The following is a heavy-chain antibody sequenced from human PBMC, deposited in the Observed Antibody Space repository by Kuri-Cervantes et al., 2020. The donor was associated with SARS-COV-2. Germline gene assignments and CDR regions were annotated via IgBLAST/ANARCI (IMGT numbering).Heavy chain of an antibody. D-gene: IGHD3-3*01. V-gene: IGHV1-8*03. J-gene: IGHJ3*02. CDR2: MNPNSGNT. CDR3: ARGDLGVTIFGVGAFDI. Sequence: ASVKVSCKASGYTFTSYDINWVRQATGQGLEWMGWMNPNSGNTDYAQKFQGRVTIARNTSISTAYMELSSLRSEDTAVYYCARGDLGVTIFGVGAFDIWGQGTMVTVSS. CDR1: GYTFTSYD.